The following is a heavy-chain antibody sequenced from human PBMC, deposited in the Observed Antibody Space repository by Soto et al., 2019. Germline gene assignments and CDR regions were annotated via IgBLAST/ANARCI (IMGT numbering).Heavy chain of an antibody. J-gene: IGHJ6*02. CDR3: ARDLWGYCGADCYPLDV. CDR1: GGSVSPYY. Sequence: PSETLSLTCTVSGGSVSPYYWSWIRQPPGKGLEWIAYIYNSVSTSYNPSLKSRVTISVDTSKNQFSLKLNSVTAADTAVYYCARDLWGYCGADCYPLDVWGQGTTVTVSS. V-gene: IGHV4-59*02. CDR2: IYNSVST. D-gene: IGHD2-21*02.